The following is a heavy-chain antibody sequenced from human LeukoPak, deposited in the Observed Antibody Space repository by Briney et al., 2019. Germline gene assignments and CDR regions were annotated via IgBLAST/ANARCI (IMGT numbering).Heavy chain of an antibody. CDR1: GYTFTSYG. CDR2: ISAYNGNT. Sequence: ASVKVSCKASGYTFTSYGISWVRQAPGKGLEGIGWISAYNGNTNYAQKLQGRSTMTTDTSTSTAYMELRSLRSDDTAVYYCARVRKGGATSYYYGMDVWGPGTTVTVSS. D-gene: IGHD1-26*01. CDR3: ARVRKGGATSYYYGMDV. J-gene: IGHJ6*02. V-gene: IGHV1-18*01.